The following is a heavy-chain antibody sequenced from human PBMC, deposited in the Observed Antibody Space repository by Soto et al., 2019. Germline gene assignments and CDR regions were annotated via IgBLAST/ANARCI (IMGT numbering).Heavy chain of an antibody. J-gene: IGHJ3*02. CDR2: ISAYNGNT. Sequence: ASVKVSCKASGYTFTSHGISWVRQAPGQGLEWMGWISAYNGNTNYAQKLQGRVTMTTDTSTSTAYMELRSLRSDDTAVYYCAREVLAYCGGDCGDAFDIWGQGTMVTVSS. CDR3: AREVLAYCGGDCGDAFDI. V-gene: IGHV1-18*01. CDR1: GYTFTSHG. D-gene: IGHD2-21*02.